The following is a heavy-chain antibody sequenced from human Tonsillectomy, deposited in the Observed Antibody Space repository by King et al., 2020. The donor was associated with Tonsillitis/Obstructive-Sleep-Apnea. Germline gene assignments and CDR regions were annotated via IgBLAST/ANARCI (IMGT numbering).Heavy chain of an antibody. Sequence: VQLVESGGGVVQPGRSLRLSCAASGFTFSNYGMHWVRQAPGKGLEWVAGISCNGSSKYYADSVKGRFTISRDNSKNTLYLQMNSLRAEDTAVFYCAKDVGDYSWDGEIYRGFAIDVWGQGTMVTVSS. D-gene: IGHD3-16*01. CDR2: ISCNGSSK. CDR1: GFTFSNYG. CDR3: AKDVGDYSWDGEIYRGFAIDV. J-gene: IGHJ3*01. V-gene: IGHV3-30*18.